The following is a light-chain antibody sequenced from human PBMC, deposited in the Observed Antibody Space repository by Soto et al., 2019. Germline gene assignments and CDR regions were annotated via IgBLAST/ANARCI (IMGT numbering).Light chain of an antibody. J-gene: IGKJ1*01. CDR2: DAS. CDR3: QQFGGSSRT. V-gene: IGKV3-20*01. Sequence: IVLTQSPGAVSLSQGERATLSCRASQSVSGYLAWYQQKPGQAPRLLIYDASSRATGIPARFSGSGSGTDFTLTITRLEPEDFAVYYCQQFGGSSRTFGQGTKVDIK. CDR1: QSVSGY.